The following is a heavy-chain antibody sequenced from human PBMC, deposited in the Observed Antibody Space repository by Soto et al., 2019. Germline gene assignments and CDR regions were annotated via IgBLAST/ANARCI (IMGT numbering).Heavy chain of an antibody. V-gene: IGHV3-9*01. J-gene: IGHJ1*01. CDR2: ISWKSGSI. CDR3: AKGLYSSSWYWPAQN. Sequence: EVQLVESGGGLVQPGRSLRLSCAASGFTFDDYAMHWVRQAPGKGLEWVSGISWKSGSIGYADSVKGRFTISRDNAKKSLYLQMNSLRAEDTAWYYCAKGLYSSSWYWPAQNWGQGTLGTVSS. D-gene: IGHD6-13*01. CDR1: GFTFDDYA.